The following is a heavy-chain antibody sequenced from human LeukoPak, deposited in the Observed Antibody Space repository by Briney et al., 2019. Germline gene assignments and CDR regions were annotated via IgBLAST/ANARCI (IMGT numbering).Heavy chain of an antibody. V-gene: IGHV4-34*01. Sequence: SETLSLTCAVYGGSFSGYYWSWIRQPPGKGLEWIGEINHSGSTNYNPSLKSRVTISVDTSKNQFSLKLSSVTAADTAVYYCARGPSIAARPPFDPWGQGTLVTVSS. CDR2: INHSGST. J-gene: IGHJ5*02. CDR3: ARGPSIAARPPFDP. D-gene: IGHD6-6*01. CDR1: GGSFSGYY.